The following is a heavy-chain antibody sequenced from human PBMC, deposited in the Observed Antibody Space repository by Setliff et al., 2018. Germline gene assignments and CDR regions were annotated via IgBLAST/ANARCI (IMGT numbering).Heavy chain of an antibody. D-gene: IGHD3-22*01. J-gene: IGHJ4*02. V-gene: IGHV1-18*01. Sequence: ASVKVSCKASGYIFNRYGIAWVRQAPGQGLEWMGWISPYNGKTNHAQNLQGRVAMTTDTSTSTAYMELRSLRSDDTAVYYCARGRDPADYYDSGGYYWDYWGQGTLVTVSS. CDR3: ARGRDPADYYDSGGYYWDY. CDR1: GYIFNRYG. CDR2: ISPYNGKT.